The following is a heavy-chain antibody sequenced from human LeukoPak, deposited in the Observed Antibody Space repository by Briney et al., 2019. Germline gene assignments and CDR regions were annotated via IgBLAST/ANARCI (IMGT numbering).Heavy chain of an antibody. CDR2: IGPSGDRT. Sequence: GGSLRLSCAASGFTFSSYSMNWVRQAPGKGLEWVSGIGPSGDRTHYADSVKGRVTISRDNSKRTMYLQMNSLRVEDTAVYYCARDLAWGWFDPWGQGTLVTVSS. V-gene: IGHV3-23*01. CDR3: ARDLAWGWFDP. J-gene: IGHJ5*02. D-gene: IGHD3-16*01. CDR1: GFTFSSYS.